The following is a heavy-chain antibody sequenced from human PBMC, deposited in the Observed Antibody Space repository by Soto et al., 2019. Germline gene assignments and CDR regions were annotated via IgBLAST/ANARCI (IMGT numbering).Heavy chain of an antibody. CDR1: GGSFSGYY. CDR2: INHSGST. Sequence: TLSLTCAVYGGSFSGYYWSWIRQPPGKGLEWIGEINHSGSTNYNPSLKSRVTISVDTSKNQFSLKLSSVTAADTAVYYCARGLLWLFDYWGQGTLVTVSS. CDR3: ARGLLWLFDY. V-gene: IGHV4-34*01. D-gene: IGHD3-10*01. J-gene: IGHJ4*02.